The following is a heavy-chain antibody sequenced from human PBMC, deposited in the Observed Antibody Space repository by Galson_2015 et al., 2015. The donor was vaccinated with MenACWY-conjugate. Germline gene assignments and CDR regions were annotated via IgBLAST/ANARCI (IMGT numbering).Heavy chain of an antibody. CDR2: ISGSGDDT. V-gene: IGHV3-23*01. D-gene: IGHD2-2*01. CDR3: ALRKGECRGTSCFADY. CDR1: GFTFSSYA. Sequence: SLRLSCAASGFTFSSYAMTWVRQAPGEGLEWVSAISGSGDDTYYADSVKGRFTISRDNSKNTLYVQMKGLRVEDTAVYYCALRKGECRGTSCFADYWGQGTLVTVSS. J-gene: IGHJ4*02.